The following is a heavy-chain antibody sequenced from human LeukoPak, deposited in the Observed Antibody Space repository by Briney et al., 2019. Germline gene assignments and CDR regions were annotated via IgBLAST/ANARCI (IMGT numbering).Heavy chain of an antibody. D-gene: IGHD2-21*02. V-gene: IGHV3-7*03. CDR3: ARGLCSDGDDYPDRAFDI. CDR1: GFTFSTYW. CDR2: INQDGSET. J-gene: IGHJ3*02. Sequence: GGSLRLSCAASGFTFSTYWMSWVRQAPGKGLEWLANINQDGSETYYVDSVKGRFTISRDNAKNSVYLQMSSLRAEDTAIFYCARGLCSDGDDYPDRAFDIWGQGKMVTVSS.